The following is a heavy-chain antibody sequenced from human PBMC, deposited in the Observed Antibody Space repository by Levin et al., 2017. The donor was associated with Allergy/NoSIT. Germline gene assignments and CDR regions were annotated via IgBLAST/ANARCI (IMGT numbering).Heavy chain of an antibody. CDR1: GFTFSDYG. CDR2: ITGNGNKE. J-gene: IGHJ5*02. CDR3: AKGWFDP. Sequence: GGSLRLSCAGSGFTFSDYGMQWVRQAKGKGGEWVALITGNGNKEDYADLVRGRFTISRDNSKNTVYLQMSSLRPEDTALYYCAKGWFDPWGQGTLVTVSS. V-gene: IGHV3-30*18.